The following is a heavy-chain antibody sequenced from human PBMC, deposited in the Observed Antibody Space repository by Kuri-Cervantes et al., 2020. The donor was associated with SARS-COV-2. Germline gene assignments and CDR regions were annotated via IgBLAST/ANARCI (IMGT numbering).Heavy chain of an antibody. CDR1: GFTFSSYS. V-gene: IGHV3-21*01. CDR3: ARDKDGIEEFDY. CDR2: ISSSSSYI. J-gene: IGHJ4*02. Sequence: GGSLRLSCAASGFTFSSYSMNWVRQAPGKELEWVSSISSSSSYIYYADSVKGRFTISRDNAKNSLYLQMNSLRAEDTAVYYCARDKDGIEEFDYWGQGTLVTVSS. D-gene: IGHD5-24*01.